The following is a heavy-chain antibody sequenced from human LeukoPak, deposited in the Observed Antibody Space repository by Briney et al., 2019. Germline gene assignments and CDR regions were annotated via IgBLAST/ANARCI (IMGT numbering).Heavy chain of an antibody. CDR3: ARGPPRITIFGVVGAFDI. V-gene: IGHV4-34*01. D-gene: IGHD3-3*01. Sequence: SETRSLTCAVYGGSFSGYYWSWIRQPPGKGLEWIGEINHSGSTNYNPSLKSRVTISVDTSKNQFSLKLSSVTAADTAVYYCARGPPRITIFGVVGAFDIWGQGTMVTVSS. J-gene: IGHJ3*02. CDR1: GGSFSGYY. CDR2: INHSGST.